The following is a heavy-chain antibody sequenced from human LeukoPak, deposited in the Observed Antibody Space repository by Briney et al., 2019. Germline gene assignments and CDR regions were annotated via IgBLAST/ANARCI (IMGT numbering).Heavy chain of an antibody. CDR1: AFTFSDYS. V-gene: IGHV3-48*01. CDR2: ISGRSSTI. CDR3: ARDRLTSGSYFFDY. Sequence: SGGSLRLSCAASAFTFSDYSMNWARQAPGKGLEWISYISGRSSTIYYADSVRGRFTISRDNAKNSMYLQMNSLRAEDTAVYYCARDRLTSGSYFFDYWGQGTLVTVSS. D-gene: IGHD1-26*01. J-gene: IGHJ4*02.